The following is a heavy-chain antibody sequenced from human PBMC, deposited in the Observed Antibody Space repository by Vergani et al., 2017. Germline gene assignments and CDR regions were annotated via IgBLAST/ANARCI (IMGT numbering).Heavy chain of an antibody. J-gene: IGHJ6*03. CDR1: GFTFSSYA. CDR3: ARVARGLRVTTDYYYMDV. V-gene: IGHV3-23*01. D-gene: IGHD4-17*01. CDR2: ISGSGGST. Sequence: EVQLLESGGGLVQPGGSLRLSCAASGFTFSSYAMSWVRQAPGKGLEWVSAISGSGGSTYYADSVKGRFTISRDNSKNTLYLQMNSLRAEDTAVYYCARVARGLRVTTDYYYMDVWGKGTTVTVSS.